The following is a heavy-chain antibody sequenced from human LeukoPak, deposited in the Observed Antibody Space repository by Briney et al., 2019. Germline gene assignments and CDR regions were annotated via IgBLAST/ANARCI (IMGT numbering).Heavy chain of an antibody. D-gene: IGHD3-9*01. CDR3: ARGGRSTYFDWSLDY. J-gene: IGHJ4*02. CDR1: GFTFSDYS. Sequence: PGGSLRLSCAASGFTFSDYSMNWVRQAPGKGLEWVSSISSSSSYIYYADSVKGRFTISRDNARNSLYLQMNSLRAEDTAVYYCARGGRSTYFDWSLDYWGQGTLVSVSS. CDR2: ISSSSSYI. V-gene: IGHV3-21*01.